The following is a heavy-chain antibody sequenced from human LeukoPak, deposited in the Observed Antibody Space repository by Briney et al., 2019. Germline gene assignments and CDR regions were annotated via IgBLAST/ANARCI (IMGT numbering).Heavy chain of an antibody. V-gene: IGHV1-8*01. CDR3: ARTLYYYDSSGRIPCPYFDY. J-gene: IGHJ4*02. Sequence: ASVTVSCTASGCTFTSYDINWVRQATGQGLEWMGWMNPNSGNTGYAQKFQGRVTMTRNTSISTAYMELSSLRSEDTAVYYCARTLYYYDSSGRIPCPYFDYWGQGTLVTVSS. CDR1: GCTFTSYD. D-gene: IGHD3-22*01. CDR2: MNPNSGNT.